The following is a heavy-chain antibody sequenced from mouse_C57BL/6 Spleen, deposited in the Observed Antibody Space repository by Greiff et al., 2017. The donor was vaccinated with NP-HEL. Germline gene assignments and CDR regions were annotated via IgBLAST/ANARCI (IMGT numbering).Heavy chain of an antibody. D-gene: IGHD2-5*01. V-gene: IGHV1-52*01. CDR2: IDPSDSET. CDR3: ARSHYSNYGYAMDY. CDR1: GYTFTSYW. J-gene: IGHJ4*01. Sequence: QVQLQQSGAELVRPGSSVKLSCKASGYTFTSYWMQWVKQRPIQGLEWIGNIDPSDSETHYNQKFKDKATLTVDKSSSTAYMQLSSLTSEDSAVYYCARSHYSNYGYAMDYWGQGTSVTVSS.